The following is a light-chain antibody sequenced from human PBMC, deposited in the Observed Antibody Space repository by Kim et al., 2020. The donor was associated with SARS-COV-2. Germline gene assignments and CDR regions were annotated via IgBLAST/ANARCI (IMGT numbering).Light chain of an antibody. CDR1: QSVLYRANYKNH. Sequence: DIVMTQSPDSVAVSLGERATISCKSSQSVLYRANYKNHLAWYQQKPGQPPKLLIYWASTRESGVPDRFSGSGSGTDFTPTISSLQAEDVAVYYCQQYYSTPYTFGQGTKLEI. CDR2: WAS. V-gene: IGKV4-1*01. CDR3: QQYYSTPYT. J-gene: IGKJ2*01.